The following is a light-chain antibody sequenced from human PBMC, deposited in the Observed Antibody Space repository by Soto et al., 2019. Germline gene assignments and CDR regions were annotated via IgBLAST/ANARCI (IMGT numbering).Light chain of an antibody. CDR2: DAS. Sequence: EIVLTQSPATLSLSPGERATLSCRASQSVSSYLAWYQQKPGQAPRLLIYDASNRATGIPARFSGSGSGTDFTLTISRLEPEDFAVYYCLQRSNWPPEVNFGQGTRLEI. CDR3: LQRSNWPPEVN. J-gene: IGKJ5*01. V-gene: IGKV3-11*01. CDR1: QSVSSY.